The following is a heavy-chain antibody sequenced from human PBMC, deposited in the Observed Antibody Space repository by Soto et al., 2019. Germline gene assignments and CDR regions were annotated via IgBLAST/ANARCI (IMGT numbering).Heavy chain of an antibody. D-gene: IGHD3-10*01. Sequence: HPGGSLRLSCAASGFTFSNYWMNWVRQAPGKGLEWVASIKQDGSEKYYVDSVKGRFTISRDTAKNSLYLQMNSLRAEDTAVYYCARVIRNHYGFDYYNYGMDVWGQGTTVTVSS. CDR3: ARVIRNHYGFDYYNYGMDV. CDR2: IKQDGSEK. V-gene: IGHV3-7*01. J-gene: IGHJ6*02. CDR1: GFTFSNYW.